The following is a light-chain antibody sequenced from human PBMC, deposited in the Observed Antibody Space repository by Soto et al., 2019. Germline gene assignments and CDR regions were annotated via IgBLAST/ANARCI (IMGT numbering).Light chain of an antibody. J-gene: IGKJ2*01. CDR3: QQYAHWPPYT. V-gene: IGKV3-15*01. Sequence: EVILTQSPATLSVSPGEGATLSCRASQTIYTNVAWYQQKHGQGPRLLVYAASTRATGIPARFSGSGSGTEYTRNISSLQSEDSAVYYCQQYAHWPPYTFGQGTKLEIK. CDR1: QTIYTN. CDR2: AAS.